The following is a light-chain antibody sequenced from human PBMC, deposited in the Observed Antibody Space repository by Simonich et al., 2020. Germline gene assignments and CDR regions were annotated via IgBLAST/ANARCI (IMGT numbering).Light chain of an antibody. V-gene: IGLV2-14*01. CDR2: DVS. Sequence: QSALTQPASVSGSPGQSITISCTGTSSDVGGYNYVSWYPQHPGKAPKLMIYDVSKRPSGVSNRFSGSKSDNTASLTISGLQAEDEADYYCCSYAGSYVVFGGGTKLTVL. CDR3: CSYAGSYVV. CDR1: SSDVGGYNY. J-gene: IGLJ2*01.